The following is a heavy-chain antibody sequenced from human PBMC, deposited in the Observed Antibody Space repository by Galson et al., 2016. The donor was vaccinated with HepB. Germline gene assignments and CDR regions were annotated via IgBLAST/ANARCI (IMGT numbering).Heavy chain of an antibody. V-gene: IGHV1-8*01. D-gene: IGHD1-7*01. CDR3: TRDLSSGTPGP. J-gene: IGHJ5*02. CDR1: GYPFSSYD. Sequence: SVKVSCKASGYPFSSYDFNWVRQAAGQGLEWMGWMNPISGNTGYAQKFQGRVTMTRNTSISTAYMELSSPRSEDTAVYYCTRDLSSGTPGPWGQGTLVTVS. CDR2: MNPISGNT.